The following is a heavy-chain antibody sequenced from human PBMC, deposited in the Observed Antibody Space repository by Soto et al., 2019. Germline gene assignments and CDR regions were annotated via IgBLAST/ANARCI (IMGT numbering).Heavy chain of an antibody. CDR2: IYYTGST. CDR1: GDSISNYY. J-gene: IGHJ4*02. D-gene: IGHD6-19*01. V-gene: IGHV4-59*08. CDR3: ARRAGAVPGRIDY. Sequence: HVQLQESGPGLVKPSETLSLICTVSGDSISNYYWSWIRQPPGKGLEWIGFIYYTGSTNYNPSLKSRVTISVDTSKNQLSLKLSSVTAADTAVYYCARRAGAVPGRIDYWGQGTLVTVSS.